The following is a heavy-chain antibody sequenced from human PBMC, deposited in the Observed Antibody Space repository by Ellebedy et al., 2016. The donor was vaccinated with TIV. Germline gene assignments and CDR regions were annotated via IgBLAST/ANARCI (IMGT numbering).Heavy chain of an antibody. Sequence: SLKISXAASGFTFDDYAMHWVRQAPGKGLEWVSGISWNSGSIGYADSVKGRFTISRGNAKNSLYLQMNSLRAEDTAVYYCARGRYYGSAHFDYWGQGTLVTVSS. CDR3: ARGRYYGSAHFDY. D-gene: IGHD3-10*01. CDR2: ISWNSGSI. CDR1: GFTFDDYA. V-gene: IGHV3-9*01. J-gene: IGHJ4*02.